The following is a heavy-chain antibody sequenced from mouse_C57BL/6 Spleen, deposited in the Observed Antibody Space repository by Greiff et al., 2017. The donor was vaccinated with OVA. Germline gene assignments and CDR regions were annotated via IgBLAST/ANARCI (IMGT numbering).Heavy chain of an antibody. CDR3: AREGGGSSPY. V-gene: IGHV1-42*01. CDR1: GYSFTGYY. Sequence: EVKLMESGPELVKPGASVKISCKASGYSFTGYYMNWVKQSPEKSLEWIGEINPSTGGTTYNQKFKAKATLTVDKSSSTAYMQLKSLTSEDSAVYYCAREGGGSSPYWGQGTTLTVSS. J-gene: IGHJ2*01. CDR2: INPSTGGT. D-gene: IGHD1-1*01.